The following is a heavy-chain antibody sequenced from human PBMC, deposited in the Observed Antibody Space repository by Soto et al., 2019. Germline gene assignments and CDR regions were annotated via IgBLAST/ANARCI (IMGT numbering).Heavy chain of an antibody. J-gene: IGHJ2*01. V-gene: IGHV3-30*03. Sequence: GGSLSLSCAASGFIFSSYGMHWVRQAPGKGLELVSFISYVGSNKYYADSVKGRFTISRDNSKNTLYLQMNSLRAEDTVVYYCARDPLWGTAMVLWYFDLWGRGTLVTVSS. D-gene: IGHD5-18*01. CDR1: GFIFSSYG. CDR3: ARDPLWGTAMVLWYFDL. CDR2: ISYVGSNK.